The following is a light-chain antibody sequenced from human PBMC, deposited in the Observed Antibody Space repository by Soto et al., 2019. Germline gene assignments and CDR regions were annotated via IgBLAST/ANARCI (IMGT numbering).Light chain of an antibody. CDR1: QSVSSH. CDR2: DAS. V-gene: IGKV3-11*01. J-gene: IGKJ5*01. Sequence: ELVLTQSPATLSLSLGERSTLSFRASQSVSSHFVWYQQNPGQAPRLLISDASNRATGIPARFSGSGSGTDFTLTINSLEPEDFAVYYCQQRSSWPINCGQGTRREIK. CDR3: QQRSSWPIN.